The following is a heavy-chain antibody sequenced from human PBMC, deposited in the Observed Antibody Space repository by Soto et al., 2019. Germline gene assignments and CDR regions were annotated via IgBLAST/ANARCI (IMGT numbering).Heavy chain of an antibody. CDR1: GFTFSHYA. V-gene: IGHV3-30-3*01. Sequence: LRLSCTASGFTFSHYAIHWVRQAPGKGLEWVAVISYDGNNKHYADSVRGRFTISRANSNNTVYLQMSSLRPEDTAVYYCARDDYRYSSGWSRFWGQGTLVTVSS. CDR2: ISYDGNNK. D-gene: IGHD2-15*01. J-gene: IGHJ4*02. CDR3: ARDDYRYSSGWSRF.